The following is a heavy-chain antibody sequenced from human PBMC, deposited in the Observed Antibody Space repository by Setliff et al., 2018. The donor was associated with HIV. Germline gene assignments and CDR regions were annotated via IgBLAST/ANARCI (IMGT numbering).Heavy chain of an antibody. D-gene: IGHD6-19*01. V-gene: IGHV1-46*01. CDR2: INPSGGST. CDR3: ARGVAGTVYYYGMDV. Sequence: ASVKVSCKASGYTLTSYYMHWVRQAPGQGLEWMGMINPSGGSTSYAQKFQGRVTMTRDTSTSTVYMELSSLRSEDTAVYYCARGVAGTVYYYGMDVWGQGTTVTVSS. J-gene: IGHJ6*02. CDR1: GYTLTSYY.